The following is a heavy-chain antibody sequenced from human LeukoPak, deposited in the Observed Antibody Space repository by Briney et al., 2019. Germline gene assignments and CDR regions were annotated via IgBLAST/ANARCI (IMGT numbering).Heavy chain of an antibody. D-gene: IGHD2-2*01. J-gene: IGHJ4*02. CDR1: GITLNIFA. V-gene: IGHV3-23*01. CDR2: ITRSGTNT. Sequence: GGSLRLSCAASGITLNIFAMNWVRQAPGKGLEWVSAITRSGTNTFYRDSVKGRFTISRDNSKNTLYLQMNSLRAEDTAVYYCAKAADIVVVPAAVFDYWGQGTLVTVSS. CDR3: AKAADIVVVPAAVFDY.